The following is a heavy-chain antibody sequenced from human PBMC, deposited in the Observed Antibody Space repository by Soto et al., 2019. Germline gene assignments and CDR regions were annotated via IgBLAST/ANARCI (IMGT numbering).Heavy chain of an antibody. J-gene: IGHJ6*02. CDR2: ISYDGRNK. CDR3: AKVSTNSTIFGVVIQDYGMDV. Sequence: PGGSLRLSCAGSGFTFSSYGMHWVLQAPSKGLDWVAVISYDGRNKFYADSVKGRFTISRDNSKNTLYLQMNSLRAEDTAVYYCAKVSTNSTIFGVVIQDYGMDVWGQGTTVTVSS. CDR1: GFTFSSYG. D-gene: IGHD3-3*01. V-gene: IGHV3-30*18.